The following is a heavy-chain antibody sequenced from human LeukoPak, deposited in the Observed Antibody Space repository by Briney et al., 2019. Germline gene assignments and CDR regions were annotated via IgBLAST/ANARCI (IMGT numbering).Heavy chain of an antibody. CDR2: IYYSWST. D-gene: IGHD4-17*01. Sequence: SETLSLTCTVSGASISRSDYFWGWIRQPPGKGLEWIGRIYYSWSTYYSPSLKGRVTISVDTSKNQFSLKLPSVTAADTAVYHCASSSEYGDPFNYWGQGTLVTVSS. CDR1: GASISRSDYF. V-gene: IGHV4-39*01. CDR3: ASSSEYGDPFNY. J-gene: IGHJ4*02.